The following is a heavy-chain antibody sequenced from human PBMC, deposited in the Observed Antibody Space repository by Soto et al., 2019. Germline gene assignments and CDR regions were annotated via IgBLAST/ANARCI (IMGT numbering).Heavy chain of an antibody. Sequence: QVQLLESGGGVVQPGRSLRLSCAASGFTFSNYAMHWVRQAPGKGLEWVAVISYDGSSKYYADSVEGRFTISRDNSKNTLYLQMNSLRAEDTAVYYCASCHSPFYYYGMDVWGLGTTVTVSS. CDR2: ISYDGSSK. V-gene: IGHV3-30-3*01. CDR3: ASCHSPFYYYGMDV. D-gene: IGHD2-15*01. J-gene: IGHJ6*02. CDR1: GFTFSNYA.